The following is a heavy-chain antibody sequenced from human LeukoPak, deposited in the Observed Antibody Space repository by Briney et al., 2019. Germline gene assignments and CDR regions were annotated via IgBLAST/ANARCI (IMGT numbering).Heavy chain of an antibody. CDR1: GGSISSYY. CDR2: IYYSGST. Sequence: SETLSLTCTVSGGSISSYYWSWIRQPPGKGLEWIGYIYYSGSTNYNPSLKSRVTISVDTSKNQFSLKLSSVTAADTAVYYCARDTSKYYYDSSGYRGVDYWGQGTLVTVSS. J-gene: IGHJ4*02. CDR3: ARDTSKYYYDSSGYRGVDY. D-gene: IGHD3-22*01. V-gene: IGHV4-59*12.